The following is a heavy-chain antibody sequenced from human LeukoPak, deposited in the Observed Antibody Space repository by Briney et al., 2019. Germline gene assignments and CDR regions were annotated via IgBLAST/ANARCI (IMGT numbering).Heavy chain of an antibody. CDR1: GFTLGSYG. CDR3: ARDFYDSSGYSAPGDY. D-gene: IGHD3-22*01. J-gene: IGHJ4*02. V-gene: IGHV3-33*01. Sequence: GGSLRLSCAASGFTLGSYGMHWVRQAPGKGLEWVAVIWYDGSNKYYADSVKGRFTISRDNSENTLYLQMNSLRAEDTAVYYCARDFYDSSGYSAPGDYWGQGTLVTVSS. CDR2: IWYDGSNK.